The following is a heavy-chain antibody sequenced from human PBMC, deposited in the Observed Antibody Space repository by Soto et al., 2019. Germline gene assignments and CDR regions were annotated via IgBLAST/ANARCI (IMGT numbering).Heavy chain of an antibody. CDR3: AKRGTTVVTPVYYYGMDV. Sequence: QVQLVESGGGVVQPGRSLRLSCAASGFTFSSYGMHWVRQAPGKGLAWVALISSDGTNKNYGDSVKGRFTISRDNSQYTPDLQMNSLRAEAAAVDYCAKRGTTVVTPVYYYGMDVWGQGTTVTVSS. CDR2: ISSDGTNK. V-gene: IGHV3-30*18. D-gene: IGHD4-17*01. J-gene: IGHJ6*02. CDR1: GFTFSSYG.